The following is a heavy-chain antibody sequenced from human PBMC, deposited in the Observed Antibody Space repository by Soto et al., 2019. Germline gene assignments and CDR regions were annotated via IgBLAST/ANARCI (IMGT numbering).Heavy chain of an antibody. D-gene: IGHD7-27*01. CDR2: ISHSGGS. Sequence: PSPTLSLTCGVSDYSIRTGYYWAWIRQSPTKGLEWIGSISHSGGSSYNPSLESRATISLDTSKNQFFLTMTSVTAADTAIYYCAREGPPKWGFGFESWAQGLLVTVSS. V-gene: IGHV4-38-2*02. J-gene: IGHJ4*02. CDR3: AREGPPKWGFGFES. CDR1: DYSIRTGYY.